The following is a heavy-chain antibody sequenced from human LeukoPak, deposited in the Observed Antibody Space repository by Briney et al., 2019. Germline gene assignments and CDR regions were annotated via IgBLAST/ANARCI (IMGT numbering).Heavy chain of an antibody. CDR2: IYYSGSP. CDR1: GGSTSSHY. D-gene: IGHD3-16*02. CDR3: AMNRGGYPAPFDI. Sequence: SETLSVTCTVSGGSTSSHYWNWIRQPPGKGLEWIGYIYYSGSPSYNPSLNSRVTISLDTSKNQFSLKLTSVTAADTAVYYCAMNRGGYPAPFDIWGQGTMVTVSS. V-gene: IGHV4-59*11. J-gene: IGHJ3*02.